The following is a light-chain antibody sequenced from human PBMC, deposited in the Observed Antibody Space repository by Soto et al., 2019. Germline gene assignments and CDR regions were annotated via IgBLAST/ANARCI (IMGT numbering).Light chain of an antibody. CDR3: QQYYSNPLT. J-gene: IGKJ3*01. Sequence: DIVMTQSPDSLAVSLGERATINCKSSQSVLYSSNNKNYLAWYQQKPGQPPKLLIYWASTRESGVPDRFSGSGSGKDFTLTISSLQAEDVAVYYCQQYYSNPLTLGPGTKVDIK. V-gene: IGKV4-1*01. CDR1: QSVLYSSNNKNY. CDR2: WAS.